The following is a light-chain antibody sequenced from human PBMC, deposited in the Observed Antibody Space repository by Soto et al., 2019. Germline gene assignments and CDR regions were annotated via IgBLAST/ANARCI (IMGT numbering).Light chain of an antibody. CDR1: QSVSSN. J-gene: IGKJ1*01. CDR3: QQYNNWPWT. Sequence: EIVMTQSPATLSVSPGERATLSCRASQSVSSNLAWYQQKPGQAPRLLIYGASTRATGIPARLIGSGSGTEFTLTISSRQSEDFAVYYCQQYNNWPWTFGQGTKGEIK. CDR2: GAS. V-gene: IGKV3-15*01.